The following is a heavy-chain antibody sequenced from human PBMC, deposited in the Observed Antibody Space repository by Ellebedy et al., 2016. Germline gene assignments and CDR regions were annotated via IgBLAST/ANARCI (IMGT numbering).Heavy chain of an antibody. D-gene: IGHD6-19*01. J-gene: IGHJ4*02. CDR3: AREQWQGT. CDR2: IYHTGGT. CDR1: GGSMSPYY. V-gene: IGHV4-59*01. Sequence: GSLRLXXSVSGGSMSPYYWNWIRQPPGMGLEWLGCIYHTGGTNYNPSLESRITISLDTSKNQFSLRLTSVTAADTAVYYCAREQWQGTWGQGTLVTVSS.